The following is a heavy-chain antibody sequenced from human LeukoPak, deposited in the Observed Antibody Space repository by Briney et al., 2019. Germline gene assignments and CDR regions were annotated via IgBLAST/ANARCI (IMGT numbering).Heavy chain of an antibody. D-gene: IGHD1-26*01. CDR2: INTNTGNP. CDR1: GYTFTSYA. Sequence: ASVKVSCKASGYTFTSYAMNWVRQAPGQGLEWMGWINTNTGNPTYAQGFTGRFVFSLDTSVSTAYLQMSSLRAEDTAVYYCAKDMYSPYFDHWGQGTLVTVSS. V-gene: IGHV7-4-1*02. J-gene: IGHJ4*02. CDR3: AKDMYSPYFDH.